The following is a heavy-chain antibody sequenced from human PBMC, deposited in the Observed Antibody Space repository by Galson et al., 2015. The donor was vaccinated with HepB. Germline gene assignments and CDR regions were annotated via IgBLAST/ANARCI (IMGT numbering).Heavy chain of an antibody. CDR3: ARDNYDILTGYPSEAFDI. CDR1: GFTVSSNY. V-gene: IGHV3-66*01. CDR2: IYSGGST. D-gene: IGHD3-9*01. Sequence: SLRLSCVASGFTVSSNYMSWVRQAPGKGLEWVSVIYSGGSTYYADSVKGRFTISRDNSKNTLYLQMNSLRAEDTAVYYCARDNYDILTGYPSEAFDIWGQGTMVTVSS. J-gene: IGHJ3*02.